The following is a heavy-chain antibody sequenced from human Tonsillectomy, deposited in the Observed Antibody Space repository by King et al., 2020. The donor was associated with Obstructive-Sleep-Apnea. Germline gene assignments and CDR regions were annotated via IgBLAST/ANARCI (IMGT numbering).Heavy chain of an antibody. V-gene: IGHV3-21*01. J-gene: IGHJ4*02. CDR1: GFTFSSYS. CDR3: ARDPIAVAGPYYFDY. D-gene: IGHD6-19*01. Sequence: VQLVESGGGLVKPGGSLRLSCAASGFTFSSYSMNWVRQAPGKGLEWVSSISSSSSYIYYADSVQGRFTISRDNAKNSLYLQMNSLRAEDTAVYYCARDPIAVAGPYYFDYWGQGTLVTVSS. CDR2: ISSSSSYI.